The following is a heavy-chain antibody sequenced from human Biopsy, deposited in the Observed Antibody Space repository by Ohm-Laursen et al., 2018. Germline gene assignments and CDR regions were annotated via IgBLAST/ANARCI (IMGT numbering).Heavy chain of an antibody. CDR1: SGSISSYY. V-gene: IGHV4-59*07. Sequence: SDTLSLTSTVSSGSISSYYWTWIRQSPWEGLEWIASMYYSGSTTYNPALKSRVSISVDMSEYQFSLNLRSVTAADTAMYYCARGRHIRERWRVYDSWGQGTRVTVSS. D-gene: IGHD5/OR15-5a*01. J-gene: IGHJ5*02. CDR3: ARGRHIRERWRVYDS. CDR2: MYYSGST.